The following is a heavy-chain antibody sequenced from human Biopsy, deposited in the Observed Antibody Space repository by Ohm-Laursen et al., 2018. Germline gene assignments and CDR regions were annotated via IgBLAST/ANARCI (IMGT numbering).Heavy chain of an antibody. Sequence: SDTLSLTCIVSGGSISSYYWSWIRQPPGKGLEWIGYIYYTGSTNYNPSLKSRVTISVDTTMNNLSLRLTFVTAADTAVYYCARHAPSYSGSYWRYFDLWGRGTLVTVSS. CDR2: IYYTGST. CDR3: ARHAPSYSGSYWRYFDL. D-gene: IGHD1-26*01. J-gene: IGHJ2*01. CDR1: GGSISSYY. V-gene: IGHV4-59*08.